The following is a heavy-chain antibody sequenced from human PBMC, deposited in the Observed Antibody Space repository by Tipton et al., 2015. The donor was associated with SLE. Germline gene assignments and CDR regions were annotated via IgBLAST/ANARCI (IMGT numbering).Heavy chain of an antibody. J-gene: IGHJ4*02. CDR2: IYHSGST. CDR1: GSSITNGYY. D-gene: IGHD1-14*01. CDR3: ARQGTGFGSGRDDY. V-gene: IGHV4-38-2*01. Sequence: TLSLTCAVSGSSITNGYYWGWIRQPPGKGLEWFGSIYHSGSTYYTPSLKSRVTTSVDTSKNQFSLSLYSVTVEDTAVYYCARQGTGFGSGRDDYWGQGILVTVSS.